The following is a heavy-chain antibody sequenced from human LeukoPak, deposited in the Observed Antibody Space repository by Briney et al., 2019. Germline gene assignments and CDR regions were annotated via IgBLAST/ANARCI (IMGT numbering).Heavy chain of an antibody. CDR1: GGSISSYY. CDR2: IYYSGST. Sequence: SETLSLTCTVSGGSISSYYWSWIRQPPGKGLEWIGYIYYSGSTNYNPSLKSRVTISVDTSKNQFSLKLSSVTAANTAVYYCARRYYYGYFYYWGQGTLVTVSS. J-gene: IGHJ4*02. V-gene: IGHV4-59*08. D-gene: IGHD3-10*01. CDR3: ARRYYYGYFYY.